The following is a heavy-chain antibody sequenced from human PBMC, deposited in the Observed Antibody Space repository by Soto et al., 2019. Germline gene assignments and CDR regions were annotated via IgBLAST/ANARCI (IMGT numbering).Heavy chain of an antibody. D-gene: IGHD2-8*02. Sequence: SETLSLTCTVSGGSISSSSYFWGWIRQPPGKGLEWIGSIYYSGGTYYNPSLKSRVTISVDTSKNQFSLKLTSVTAADTAVYYCARDKITGLFDYWGQGTLVTVSS. V-gene: IGHV4-39*02. CDR3: ARDKITGLFDY. CDR1: GGSISSSSYF. CDR2: IYYSGGT. J-gene: IGHJ4*02.